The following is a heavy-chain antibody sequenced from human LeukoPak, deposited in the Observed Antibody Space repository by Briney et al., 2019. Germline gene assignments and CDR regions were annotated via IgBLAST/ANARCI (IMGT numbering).Heavy chain of an antibody. V-gene: IGHV1-69*06. CDR3: ARGTGYSSGWYEGSFDY. CDR2: IIPIFGTA. D-gene: IGHD6-19*01. CDR1: GGTVSRYA. J-gene: IGHJ4*02. Sequence: GASVKVSCKASGGTVSRYAISWVRQAPGQGLEWMGGIIPIFGTANYAQKFQGRVTITADKSTSTAYMELSSLRSEDTAVYYCARGTGYSSGWYEGSFDYWGQGTLVTVSS.